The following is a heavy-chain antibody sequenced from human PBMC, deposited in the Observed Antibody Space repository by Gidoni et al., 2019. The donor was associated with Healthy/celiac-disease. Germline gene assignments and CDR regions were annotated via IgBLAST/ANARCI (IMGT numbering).Heavy chain of an antibody. D-gene: IGHD3-16*01. V-gene: IGHV3-64D*06. CDR3: VKPLTSHTLDY. CDR2: ISSNGGST. Sequence: PGKGLEYVSAISSNGGSTYYADSVKGRFTISRDNSKNTLYLQMSSLRAEDTAVYYCVKPLTSHTLDYWGQGTLVTVSS. J-gene: IGHJ4*02.